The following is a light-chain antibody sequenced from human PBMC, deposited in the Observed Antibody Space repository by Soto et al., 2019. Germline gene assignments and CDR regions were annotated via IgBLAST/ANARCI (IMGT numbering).Light chain of an antibody. CDR1: QSVSSY. CDR3: QQRTNWPTT. Sequence: EIVLTQSPATLSLSPGERATLSCRASQSVSSYLAWYQQKPGQAPRLLIYDASNRATGIPARFSGSGSGTDFTLTISRLEPEDFAVYYCQQRTNWPTTFGQGTKLESK. CDR2: DAS. V-gene: IGKV3-11*01. J-gene: IGKJ2*01.